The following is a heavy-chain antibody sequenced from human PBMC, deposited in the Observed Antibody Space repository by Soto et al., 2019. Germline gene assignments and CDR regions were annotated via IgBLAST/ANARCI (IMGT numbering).Heavy chain of an antibody. CDR1: GADINTYS. CDR2: IYTSASI. Sequence: SETLSLTCSVSGADINTYSWTWIRQPAGKGLEWIGRIYTSASINYNPSLKGRVTLSVDTSTNQGPLRLASVTAADTAIYYCARDREAGYYFYYGMDVWGQGTTVTVSS. CDR3: ARDREAGYYFYYGMDV. J-gene: IGHJ6*02. D-gene: IGHD6-19*01. V-gene: IGHV4-4*07.